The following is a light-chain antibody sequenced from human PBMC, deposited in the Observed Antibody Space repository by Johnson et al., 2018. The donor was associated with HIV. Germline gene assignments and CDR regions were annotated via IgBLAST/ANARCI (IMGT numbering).Light chain of an antibody. CDR3: GTWDSSLSYV. J-gene: IGLJ1*01. CDR2: ENN. V-gene: IGLV1-51*02. CDR1: SSNIGNNY. Sequence: QSVLTQPPSVSAAPGQKVTISCSGSSSNIGNNYVSWYQQLPGGAPKLLIYENNMRPSGIPDRFSGSKSGTSATLDLTGLQTGDEADYYCGTWDSSLSYVFGTGTKVTVL.